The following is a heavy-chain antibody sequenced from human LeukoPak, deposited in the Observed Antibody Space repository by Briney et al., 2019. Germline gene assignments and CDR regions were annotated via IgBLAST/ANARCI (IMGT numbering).Heavy chain of an antibody. CDR3: ARTPRVVPAAISYYYMDV. J-gene: IGHJ6*03. D-gene: IGHD2-2*01. V-gene: IGHV4-59*01. CDR2: IYYIGST. Sequence: SETLSLTCTVSGGSISSYFWGWIRQPPGRGLEWIGYIYYIGSTNYNPSLQSRVTISVDTSKNQFSLKLSSVIVADTAVYYCARTPRVVPAAISYYYMDVWGKGTTVTISS. CDR1: GGSISSYF.